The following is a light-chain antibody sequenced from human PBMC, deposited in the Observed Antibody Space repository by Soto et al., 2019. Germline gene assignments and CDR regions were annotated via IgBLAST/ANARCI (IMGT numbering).Light chain of an antibody. Sequence: QSVLTQPPSASGSPGQSVTISCTGTSSDVGGYNYVSWYQPHPGKAPKLMIYEVSKRPSGVPDRFSGSKSGNTASLTVSGLQAEDEADYYCSSYAGSNNVVFGGGTSSPS. CDR1: SSDVGGYNY. V-gene: IGLV2-8*01. CDR2: EVS. CDR3: SSYAGSNNVV. J-gene: IGLJ2*01.